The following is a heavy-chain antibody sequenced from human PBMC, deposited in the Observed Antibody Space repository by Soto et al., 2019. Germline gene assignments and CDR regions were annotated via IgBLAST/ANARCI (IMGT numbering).Heavy chain of an antibody. CDR3: ARDLWGYCGTDCYPLDV. CDR2: MYNTGST. D-gene: IGHD2-21*02. J-gene: IGHJ6*02. CDR1: GGSISGYY. Sequence: PSETLSLTCTFSGGSISGYYWSWIRQPPGKGLEWIGYMYNTGSTVYNPSFKSRVTISVDTSKNQFPLKLNSVTAADTAVYYCARDLWGYCGTDCYPLDVWGQGTTVTVSS. V-gene: IGHV4-59*01.